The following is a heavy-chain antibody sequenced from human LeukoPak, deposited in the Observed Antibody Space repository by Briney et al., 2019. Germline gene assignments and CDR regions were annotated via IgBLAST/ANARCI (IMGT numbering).Heavy chain of an antibody. CDR2: ISAYNGNT. J-gene: IGHJ4*02. CDR3: ARKPTAYPNDY. CDR1: GYTFTNYG. D-gene: IGHD4/OR15-4a*01. Sequence: ASVKVSCKASGYTFTNYGISWVRQAPGQGLEWMGWISAYNGNTNYAQRLQGRVTVTTETSTSTAYMELRSLRPDDTAIYYCARKPTAYPNDYWGRGTLVTVSS. V-gene: IGHV1-18*04.